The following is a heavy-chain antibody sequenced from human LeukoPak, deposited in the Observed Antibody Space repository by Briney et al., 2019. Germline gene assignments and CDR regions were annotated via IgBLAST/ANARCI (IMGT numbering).Heavy chain of an antibody. Sequence: SETLSLTCTVSGYSISSGYYWGWIRQPPGKGLEWIGSIYHSGSTYYNPSLKSRVTISVDTSKNQFSLKLSSVTAADTAVYYCAKGMYGDYGSGSYYNRWLYDAFDIWGQGTMVTVSS. V-gene: IGHV4-38-2*02. CDR1: GYSISSGYY. J-gene: IGHJ3*02. D-gene: IGHD3-10*01. CDR3: AKGMYGDYGSGSYYNRWLYDAFDI. CDR2: IYHSGST.